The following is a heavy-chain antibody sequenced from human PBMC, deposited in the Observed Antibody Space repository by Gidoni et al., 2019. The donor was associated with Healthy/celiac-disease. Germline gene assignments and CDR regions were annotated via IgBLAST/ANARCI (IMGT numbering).Heavy chain of an antibody. V-gene: IGHV1-18*01. J-gene: IGHJ4*02. CDR2: ISAYKGNT. CDR1: GYTFTSYG. Sequence: QVQLVQSGAEVKKPGASVKVSCKASGYTFTSYGISWVRQAPGQVLEWMGWISAYKGNTNYAQNLQGRVTMTTDTSTSTAYMELRSLRSDDTAVYYCARDLLVRYSGSYGEFDYWGQGTLVTVSS. D-gene: IGHD1-26*01. CDR3: ARDLLVRYSGSYGEFDY.